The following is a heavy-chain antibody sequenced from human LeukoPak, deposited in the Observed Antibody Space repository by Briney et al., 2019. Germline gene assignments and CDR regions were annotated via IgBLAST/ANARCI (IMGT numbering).Heavy chain of an antibody. CDR3: AKDAPPRYYSGSGSYYNGGKGFDS. V-gene: IGHV3-23*01. J-gene: IGHJ4*02. CDR2: ISGSGGST. CDR1: GFTFSSYW. Sequence: GGSLRLSCAASGFTFSSYWMSWVRQAPGKGLEWVSAISGSGGSTYYADSVKGRFTISRDNSKNTLYLQINSLRAQQTGVYYCAKDAPPRYYSGSGSYYNGGKGFDSWGQGTLVTVSS. D-gene: IGHD3-10*01.